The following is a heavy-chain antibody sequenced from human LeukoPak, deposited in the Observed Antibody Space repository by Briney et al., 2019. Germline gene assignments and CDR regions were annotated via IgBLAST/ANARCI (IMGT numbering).Heavy chain of an antibody. Sequence: QPGGSLRLSCAASGFTFSVYAMHWVRQAPGKGLEWVAVISFDGDNKYYADSVKGRFTVSRDNSKNTLFLQMDSLRPEDTAVYFCARDRGSGRFTMLRGVIITGAGFDYWGQGTLVTVSS. D-gene: IGHD3-10*01. CDR1: GFTFSVYA. CDR2: ISFDGDNK. J-gene: IGHJ4*02. CDR3: ARDRGSGRFTMLRGVIITGAGFDY. V-gene: IGHV3-30-3*01.